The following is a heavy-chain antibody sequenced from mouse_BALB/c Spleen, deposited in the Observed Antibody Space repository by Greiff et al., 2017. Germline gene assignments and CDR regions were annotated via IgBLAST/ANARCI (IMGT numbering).Heavy chain of an antibody. Sequence: EVQLQQSGPELVKPGASVKIPCKASGYTFTDYNMDWVKQSHGKSLEWIGDINPNNGGTIYNQKFKGKATLTVDKSSSTAYMELRSLTSEDTAVYYCARNDYYGSSYDGYYAMDDWGQGTAVTVAS. D-gene: IGHD1-1*01. CDR1: GYTFTDYN. J-gene: IGHJ4*01. CDR2: INPNNGGT. V-gene: IGHV1-18*01. CDR3: ARNDYYGSSYDGYYAMDD.